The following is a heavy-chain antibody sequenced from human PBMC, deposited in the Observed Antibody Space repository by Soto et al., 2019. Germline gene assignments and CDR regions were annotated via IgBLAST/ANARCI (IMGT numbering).Heavy chain of an antibody. CDR3: ARPVNYYYYYMDV. CDR1: GGSISSSTSY. J-gene: IGHJ6*03. V-gene: IGHV4-39*01. CDR2: INYSGST. Sequence: QLQLQESGPGLVKPSETLSLTCTVSGGSISSSTSYWGWIRQPPGKGLEWIGSINYSGSTYYSPPLKSRGTISADTSKNQFSLTLSSVTAADTAVYYCARPVNYYYYYMDVWGKGTMVTVSS.